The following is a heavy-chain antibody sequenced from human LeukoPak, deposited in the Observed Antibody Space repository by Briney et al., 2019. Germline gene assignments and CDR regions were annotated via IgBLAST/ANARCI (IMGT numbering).Heavy chain of an antibody. CDR3: AKDSHRAPHSSSWSRKTDY. J-gene: IGHJ4*02. D-gene: IGHD6-13*01. Sequence: LPGGSLRLSCAASGFTFSSYAMSWVRQAPGKGLEWVSAISGSGGSTYYADSVKGRFTISRDNSKNTLYLQMNSLRAEDTAVYYCAKDSHRAPHSSSWSRKTDYWGQGTLVTVSS. CDR1: GFTFSSYA. V-gene: IGHV3-23*01. CDR2: ISGSGGST.